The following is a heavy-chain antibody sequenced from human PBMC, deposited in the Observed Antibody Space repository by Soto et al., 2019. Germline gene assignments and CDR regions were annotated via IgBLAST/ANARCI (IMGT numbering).Heavy chain of an antibody. D-gene: IGHD3-3*01. CDR2: IHSSGST. CDR3: ARVSGANYDFWSGYSGFAYYGMDV. CDR1: GGFLRGPF. V-gene: IGHV4-34*01. Sequence: VQIQPWGAGLLEPSEALFLTCAVHGGFLRGPFWVWVPQPPGKGPGWLGEIHSSGSTNSNPSLKSRVTISVDSFKKQFSLKLRSVTAADTAVYYCARVSGANYDFWSGYSGFAYYGMDVWGQGTTVTVSS. J-gene: IGHJ6*02.